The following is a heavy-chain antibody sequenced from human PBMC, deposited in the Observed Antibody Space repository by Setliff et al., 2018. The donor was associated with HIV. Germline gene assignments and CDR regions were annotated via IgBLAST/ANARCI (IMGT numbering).Heavy chain of an antibody. CDR1: GGTFSSYA. J-gene: IGHJ4*02. Sequence: GASVKVSCKASGGTFSSYAISWVRQAPGQGLEWMGGIIPILGIANYAQKFQGRVTITADKSTSTAYMELSSLRSEDTAVYYCARDGAGGDAQQADDYWGQGTLVTVS. CDR3: ARDGAGGDAQQADDY. D-gene: IGHD2-21*02. V-gene: IGHV1-69*10. CDR2: IIPILGIA.